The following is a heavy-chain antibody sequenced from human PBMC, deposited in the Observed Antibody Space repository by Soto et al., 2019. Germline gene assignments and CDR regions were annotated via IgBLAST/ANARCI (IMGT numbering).Heavy chain of an antibody. V-gene: IGHV3-33*01. J-gene: IGHJ6*02. CDR1: GFTFSSYG. Sequence: GGSLRLSCAASGFTFSSYGMHWVRQAPGKGLEWVAVIWYDGSNKYYADSVKGRFTISRDNSKNTLYLQMNSLRAEDTAVYYCARDKQMGDSSGYYPPSYYGMDVWGQGTTVTVSS. CDR2: IWYDGSNK. CDR3: ARDKQMGDSSGYYPPSYYGMDV. D-gene: IGHD3-22*01.